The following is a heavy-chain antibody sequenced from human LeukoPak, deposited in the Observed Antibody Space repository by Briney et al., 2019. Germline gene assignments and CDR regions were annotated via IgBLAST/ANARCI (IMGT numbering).Heavy chain of an antibody. V-gene: IGHV1-2*02. CDR3: ASRGASGSYGIDY. D-gene: IGHD3-10*01. CDR2: IDPNSGGT. J-gene: IGHJ4*02. Sequence: ASVKVSCKASGYTFTGYYIYWVRQAPGQGLEWMAWIDPNSGGTNYAQKFQGRVTMTRDTSISTAYMELSRLTSDDAAVYYCASRGASGSYGIDYWGQGTLVTVSS. CDR1: GYTFTGYY.